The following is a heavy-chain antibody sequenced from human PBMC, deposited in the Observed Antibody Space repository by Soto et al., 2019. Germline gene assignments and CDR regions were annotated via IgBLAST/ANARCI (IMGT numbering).Heavy chain of an antibody. J-gene: IGHJ5*02. D-gene: IGHD3-10*01. V-gene: IGHV3-33*01. Sequence: GGSLRLSCAASGFTFSSYGMHWVRQAPGKGLEWVAVIWYDGSNKYYADSVKGRFTISRDNSKNTLYLQMNSLRAEDTAVYYCARDPGFFNWFDPWGQGTLVTV. CDR1: GFTFSSYG. CDR3: ARDPGFFNWFDP. CDR2: IWYDGSNK.